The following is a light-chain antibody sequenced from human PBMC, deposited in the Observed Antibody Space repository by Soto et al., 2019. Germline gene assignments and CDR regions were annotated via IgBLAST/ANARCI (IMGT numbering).Light chain of an antibody. V-gene: IGLV2-14*01. CDR1: SSDVGRYDY. J-gene: IGLJ1*01. CDR2: EVS. Sequence: QSVLTQPASVSGSPGQSITISCTGTSSDVGRYDYASWYQQHPGKAPKLMVSEVSHRPSGVSNRFSGSKSGNTASLTISGLQAEDEADYYCSSYSTMGTYVFGAGTKVTVL. CDR3: SSYSTMGTYV.